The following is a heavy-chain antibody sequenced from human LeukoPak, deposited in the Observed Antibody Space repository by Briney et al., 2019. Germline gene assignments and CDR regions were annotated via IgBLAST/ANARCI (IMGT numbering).Heavy chain of an antibody. CDR2: IYYSGST. D-gene: IGHD2-2*01. J-gene: IGHJ6*03. CDR1: GGSISSHY. CDR3: ARDALPAARGDYYMDV. Sequence: SETLSLTCTVSGGSISSHYWSWIRQPPGKGLEWIGYIYYSGSTNYNPSLKSRVTISVDTSKNQFSLKLSSATAADTAVYYCARDALPAARGDYYMDVWGKGTTVTVSS. V-gene: IGHV4-59*11.